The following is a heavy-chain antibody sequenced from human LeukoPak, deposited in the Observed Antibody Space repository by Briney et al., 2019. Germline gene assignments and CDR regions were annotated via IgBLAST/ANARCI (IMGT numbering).Heavy chain of an antibody. CDR3: ASAGSYSVDY. D-gene: IGHD1-26*01. CDR2: TYYRGSS. V-gene: IGHV4-39*01. Sequence: SETLSLTCTVSGGSISSSSYYWGWIRQPPGKGLEWIGSTYYRGSSYYNPSLKSRVTISVDTSKNQFSLKLSSVTAADTAVYYCASAGSYSVDYCGHGTLVTVSS. CDR1: GGSISSSSYY. J-gene: IGHJ4*01.